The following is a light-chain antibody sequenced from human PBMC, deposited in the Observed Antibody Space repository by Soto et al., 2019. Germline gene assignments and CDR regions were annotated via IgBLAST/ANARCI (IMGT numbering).Light chain of an antibody. CDR3: DSYTSSRAYV. V-gene: IGLV2-14*01. CDR2: EVS. CDR1: SSDVGGYNY. Sequence: QSVLTQPASVSGSPGQSITISCIGTSSDVGGYNYVSWYQQQAGKAPKLIIHEVSNRPSGVSNRFSGSKSGNTASLTISGLQAEDEADYYCDSYTSSRAYVFGIGTKVTVL. J-gene: IGLJ1*01.